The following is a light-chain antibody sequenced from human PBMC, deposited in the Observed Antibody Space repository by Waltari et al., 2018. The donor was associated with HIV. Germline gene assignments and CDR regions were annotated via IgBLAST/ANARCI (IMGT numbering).Light chain of an antibody. J-gene: IGKJ2*01. CDR2: WAS. CDR3: QQYYSVPYT. CDR1: RNLYYSANNNSC. Sequence: VVTQSQDSLAASVDEGATNNRKCRRNLYYSANNNSCLAWYQQKPGQRPKLLIYWASTRESGVPDRFSGSGSGTNFTLTISSLQADDVALYYCQQYYSVPYTFGRGTKLEIK. V-gene: IGKV4-1*01.